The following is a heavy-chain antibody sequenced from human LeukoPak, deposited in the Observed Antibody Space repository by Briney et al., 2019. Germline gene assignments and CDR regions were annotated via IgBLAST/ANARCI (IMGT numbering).Heavy chain of an antibody. D-gene: IGHD3-9*01. CDR1: GGTFSSYA. V-gene: IGHV1-69*13. CDR3: AVLTGSYYYYYGMDV. Sequence: ASVKVSCKASGGTFSSYAISWVRQAPGQGLEWMGGIIPIFGTANYAQKFQGRVTITADESTSTAYMELSSLRSEDTAVYYCAVLTGSYYYYYGMDVWGQGTTVTVSS. CDR2: IIPIFGTA. J-gene: IGHJ6*02.